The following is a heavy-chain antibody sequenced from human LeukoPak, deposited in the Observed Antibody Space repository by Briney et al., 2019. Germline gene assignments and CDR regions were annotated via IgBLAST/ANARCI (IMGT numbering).Heavy chain of an antibody. V-gene: IGHV3-74*01. CDR1: GITVRSNY. CDR2: INSDGSST. J-gene: IGHJ4*02. D-gene: IGHD2/OR15-2a*01. CDR3: AGFFYYFDS. Sequence: GGSLRLSCAASGITVRSNYMSWVRQAPGKGLVWVSRINSDGSSTSYADSVKGRFTISRDNAKNTLYLQMNSLRAEDTAVYYCAGFFYYFDSWGQGTLVTVSS.